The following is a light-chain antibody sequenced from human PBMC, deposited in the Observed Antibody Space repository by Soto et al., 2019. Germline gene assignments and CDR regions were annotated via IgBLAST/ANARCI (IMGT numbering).Light chain of an antibody. CDR2: GTS. V-gene: IGLV1-40*01. Sequence: QSVLTQPPSVSGAPGQRVTIPCTGSGSNIGVGYEVHWYQQLPGTAPKLLIYGTSNRPSGVPDRFSGSKSGTSASLAITGLQAEDEADYYCQSYDNSLSAYVFGTGTKLTVL. CDR3: QSYDNSLSAYV. CDR1: GSNIGVGYE. J-gene: IGLJ1*01.